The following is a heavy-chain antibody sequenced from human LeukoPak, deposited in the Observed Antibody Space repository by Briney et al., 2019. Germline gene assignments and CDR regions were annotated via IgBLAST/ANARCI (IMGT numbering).Heavy chain of an antibody. CDR1: GYTFTVYY. CDR2: INPNSGGT. CDR3: ARAYSSGWLHWRGFDY. Sequence: ASVKVSCKASGYTFTVYYMHWVRQAPGQGLEWMGWINPNSGGTNYAQKFQGRVTMTRDTSISTAYMELSRLRSDDTAVYYCARAYSSGWLHWRGFDYWGQGTLVTVSS. J-gene: IGHJ4*02. V-gene: IGHV1-2*02. D-gene: IGHD6-19*01.